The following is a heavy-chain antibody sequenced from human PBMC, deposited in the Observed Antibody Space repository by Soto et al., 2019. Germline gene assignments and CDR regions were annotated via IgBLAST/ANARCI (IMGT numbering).Heavy chain of an antibody. CDR2: IWYDGSNK. V-gene: IGHV3-33*01. CDR1: GFTFSSYG. Sequence: PGGSLRLSCAASGFTFSSYGMHWVRQAPGKGLEWVAVIWYDGSNKYYADSVKGRFTISRDNSKNTLYLQMNSLRAEDTAVYYCARDRYSYGPLLSPDYWGQGTLVTAPQ. J-gene: IGHJ4*02. CDR3: ARDRYSYGPLLSPDY. D-gene: IGHD5-18*01.